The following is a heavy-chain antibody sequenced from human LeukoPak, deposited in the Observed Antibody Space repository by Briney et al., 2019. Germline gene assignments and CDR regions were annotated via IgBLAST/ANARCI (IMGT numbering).Heavy chain of an antibody. J-gene: IGHJ4*02. D-gene: IGHD6-25*01. Sequence: SETLSLTCAVYGGSFSGYYWSWIRQPPGKGLEWIGEINHSGSTNYNPSLKSRVTISVDTSNNQFTLKLSSVTAADTAVYYCARQSYSSGCYADYWGQGTLVTVSS. V-gene: IGHV4-34*01. CDR1: GGSFSGYY. CDR3: ARQSYSSGCYADY. CDR2: INHSGST.